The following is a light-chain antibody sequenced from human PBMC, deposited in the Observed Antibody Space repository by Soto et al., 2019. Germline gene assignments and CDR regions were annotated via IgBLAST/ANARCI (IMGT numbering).Light chain of an antibody. J-gene: IGKJ5*01. CDR3: QQYDHLPIT. V-gene: IGKV1-33*01. CDR1: QDISNY. Sequence: DVQITQSPSSLSASVGDTITITCQATQDISNYLNWYQQKPGEAPKLLIYDASKLETGVPSRFSGSGSGTDFTFTISSLQPEDFATYHCQQYDHLPITFGQGTRLKIK. CDR2: DAS.